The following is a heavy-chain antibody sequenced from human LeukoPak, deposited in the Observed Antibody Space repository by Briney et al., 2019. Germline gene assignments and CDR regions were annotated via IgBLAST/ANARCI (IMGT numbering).Heavy chain of an antibody. D-gene: IGHD1-26*01. CDR2: IYYSGST. CDR3: ARTVNSGTYLGYFDY. J-gene: IGHJ4*02. V-gene: IGHV4-39*01. CDR1: GGSISSGDYY. Sequence: IPSQTLSLTCTVSGGSISSGDYYWGWIRQPPGKGLEWIGNIYYSGSTYYNPSLKSRVTISVDTSKNQFSLKLSSVTAADTAVYYCARTVNSGTYLGYFDYWGQGTLVTVSS.